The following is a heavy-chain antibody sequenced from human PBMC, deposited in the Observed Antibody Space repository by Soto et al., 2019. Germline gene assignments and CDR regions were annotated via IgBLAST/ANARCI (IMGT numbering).Heavy chain of an antibody. V-gene: IGHV1-18*01. CDR1: GYTFTSYG. CDR2: ISAYNGNT. Sequence: QVQLVQSGAEVKKPGASVKVSCKASGYTFTSYGISWVRQAPGQGLEWMGWISAYNGNTNYAQKLQGRVTMTTDTSTSTAYMELRRLRSDDTAVYYCARGELLWFGELLRDDAFDIWGQGTMVTVSS. J-gene: IGHJ3*02. CDR3: ARGELLWFGELLRDDAFDI. D-gene: IGHD3-10*01.